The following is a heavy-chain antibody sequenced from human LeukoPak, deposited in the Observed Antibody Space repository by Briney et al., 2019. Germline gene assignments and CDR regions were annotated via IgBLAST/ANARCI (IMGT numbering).Heavy chain of an antibody. CDR1: GYSFTNYW. CDR3: ARLRGATMPNPFDY. CDR2: IYPDDSDT. V-gene: IGHV5-51*01. J-gene: IGHJ4*02. Sequence: GQSLKISGKGSGYSFTNYWIGWVRQMPGKGLEWMGIIYPDDSDTRPSPTFQGQVTISADKSISTAYLQWSSLGASDTAMYYCARLRGATMPNPFDYWGQGTLVTVSS. D-gene: IGHD1-26*01.